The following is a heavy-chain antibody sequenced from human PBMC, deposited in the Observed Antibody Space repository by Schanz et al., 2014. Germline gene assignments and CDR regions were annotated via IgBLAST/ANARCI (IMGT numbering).Heavy chain of an antibody. J-gene: IGHJ3*02. Sequence: EVQLVESGGGLAQPGGSLRLSCAASGFSFSTYAMNWVRQAPGKGLEWISSMYINSGSTQYADSVKGRFTISRGNSKNTLYLEMNSLRPDDTAVYYCARDRPFRSESNIYYGDAFDIWGQGTMVTVSS. CDR2: MYINSGST. V-gene: IGHV3-23*04. D-gene: IGHD3-10*01. CDR1: GFSFSTYA. CDR3: ARDRPFRSESNIYYGDAFDI.